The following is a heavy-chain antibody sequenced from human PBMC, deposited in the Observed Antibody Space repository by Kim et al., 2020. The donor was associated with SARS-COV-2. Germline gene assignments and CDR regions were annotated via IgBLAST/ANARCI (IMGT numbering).Heavy chain of an antibody. CDR3: ARDLWSRLRGLTYSYYGMDV. D-gene: IGHD3-10*01. V-gene: IGHV3-30-3*01. CDR1: GFTFSSCA. CDR2: ISYDGSNK. Sequence: GGSLRLSCAASGFTFSSCAIHWVRQAPGKGLEWVAVISYDGSNKNYADPVKGRFTISRDNSKNTLYLQMNSLRAEDTALYYWARDLWSRLRGLTYSYYGMDVWGQGTTVTVSS. J-gene: IGHJ6*02.